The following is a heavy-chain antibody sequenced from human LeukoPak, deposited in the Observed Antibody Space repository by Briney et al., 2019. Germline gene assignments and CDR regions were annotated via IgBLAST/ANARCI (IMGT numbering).Heavy chain of an antibody. Sequence: GGSLRLSCAASGFSFSNYAMSWVRRAPARGLEWVSSIRGGGETFYADSVKGRFTISRDNAKNSLYLQMNSLRAEDTAVYYCARGKDGYKRGYPLGFDYWGQGTLVTVSS. CDR2: IRGGGET. CDR1: GFSFSNYA. D-gene: IGHD5-24*01. J-gene: IGHJ4*02. CDR3: ARGKDGYKRGYPLGFDY. V-gene: IGHV3-23*01.